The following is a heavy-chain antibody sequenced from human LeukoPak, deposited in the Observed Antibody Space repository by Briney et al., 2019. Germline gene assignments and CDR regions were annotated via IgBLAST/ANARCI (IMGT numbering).Heavy chain of an antibody. CDR2: INHSGST. Sequence: PSETLSLTCAVYGGSFSGYYWSWIRQPPGKGLEWIGEINHSGSTNYNPSLKSRVTISVDTSKNQFSLKLSSVTAADTAVYYCASQGSSVTFDYWGQGTLVTVSS. J-gene: IGHJ4*02. CDR1: GGSFSGYY. V-gene: IGHV4-34*01. CDR3: ASQGSSVTFDY. D-gene: IGHD4-17*01.